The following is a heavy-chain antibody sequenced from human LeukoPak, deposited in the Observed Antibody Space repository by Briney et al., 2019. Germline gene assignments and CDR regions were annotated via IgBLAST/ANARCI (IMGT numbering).Heavy chain of an antibody. J-gene: IGHJ4*02. CDR1: GGSFSGYY. Sequence: SETLSLTCAVYGGSFSGYYWSWIRQPPGKGLEWIGEINHSGSTNYNPSLKGRVTISVDTSKNQFSLKLSSVTAADTAVYYCATRDGYNWPYYFDYWGQGTLVTVSS. D-gene: IGHD5-24*01. V-gene: IGHV4-34*01. CDR3: ATRDGYNWPYYFDY. CDR2: INHSGST.